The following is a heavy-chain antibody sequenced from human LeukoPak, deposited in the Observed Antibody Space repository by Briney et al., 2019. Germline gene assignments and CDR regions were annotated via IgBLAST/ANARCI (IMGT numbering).Heavy chain of an antibody. CDR3: ARVPFALGIVIVPY. Sequence: ASVKVSCKASGYTFTGYYMHWVRQAPGQGLEWMGWINPNSGGTNYAQKFQGRVTMTSDTSITTAYMELSRLRSDDTAVYYCARVPFALGIVIVPYWGQGTLVTVSS. CDR1: GYTFTGYY. J-gene: IGHJ4*02. D-gene: IGHD2/OR15-2a*01. V-gene: IGHV1-2*02. CDR2: INPNSGGT.